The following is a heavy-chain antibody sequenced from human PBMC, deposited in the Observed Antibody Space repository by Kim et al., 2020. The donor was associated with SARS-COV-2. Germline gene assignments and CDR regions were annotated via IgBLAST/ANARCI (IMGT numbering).Heavy chain of an antibody. V-gene: IGHV3-15*01. CDR2: IKSKTDGGTT. D-gene: IGHD3-10*01. J-gene: IGHJ6*02. Sequence: GGSLRLSCAASGFTFSNAWMSWVRQAPGKGLEWVGRIKSKTDGGTTDYAAPVKGRFTISRDDSKNTLYLQMNSLKTEDTAVYYCTTDRDGFFGGLDYYGMDVWGQGTTVTVSS. CDR3: TTDRDGFFGGLDYYGMDV. CDR1: GFTFSNAW.